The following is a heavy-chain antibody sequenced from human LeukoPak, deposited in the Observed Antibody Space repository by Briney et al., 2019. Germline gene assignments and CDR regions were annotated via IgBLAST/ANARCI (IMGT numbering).Heavy chain of an antibody. D-gene: IGHD6-25*01. CDR1: GYSFTGYW. CDR2: IYPGDSDT. V-gene: IGHV5-51*01. J-gene: IGHJ4*02. CDR3: ARPAAGDGMGFDY. Sequence: KHGESLKISCKGSGYSFTGYWVGWVRQMPGKGLEWMGIIYPGDSDTRYSPSFQGQVTISADKSITTAYLQWSSLKASDTAMYYCARPAAGDGMGFDYWGQGTLVTVSS.